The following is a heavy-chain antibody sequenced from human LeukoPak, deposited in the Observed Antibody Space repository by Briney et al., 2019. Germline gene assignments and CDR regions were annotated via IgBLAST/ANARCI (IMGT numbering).Heavy chain of an antibody. D-gene: IGHD5-24*01. CDR2: IIPIFGTA. V-gene: IGHV1-69*13. J-gene: IGHJ1*01. Sequence: GASVTVSCTASGGTFSSYAISWVRQAPGQGLEWMGGIIPIFGTANYAQKFQGRVTITADESTSTAYMELSSLRSEDTAVYYCARAGWPEYFQHWGQGTLVTVSS. CDR1: GGTFSSYA. CDR3: ARAGWPEYFQH.